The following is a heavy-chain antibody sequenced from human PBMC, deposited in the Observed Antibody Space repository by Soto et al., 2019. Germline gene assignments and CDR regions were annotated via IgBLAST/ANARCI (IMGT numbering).Heavy chain of an antibody. D-gene: IGHD4-4*01. Sequence: PWGSLRLSFAASGFTFSSYAMHWVRQAPGKGLEGVGFISYDGRNKYYAYSVKVRFTISRDNSKNTLSLHMNSLSAEDTAVYYCARASGRNYAVXWGQGTMVTVSX. CDR1: GFTFSSYA. V-gene: IGHV3-30*04. J-gene: IGHJ4*02. CDR2: ISYDGRNK. CDR3: ARASGRNYAVX.